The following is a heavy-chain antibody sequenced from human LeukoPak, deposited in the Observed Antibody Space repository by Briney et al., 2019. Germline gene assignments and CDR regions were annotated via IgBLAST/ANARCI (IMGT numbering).Heavy chain of an antibody. D-gene: IGHD3-10*01. CDR3: TFNLGSGSYAFDI. Sequence: SETLSLTCIVSGGSIRDTSYYWGWIRQPPGKALEWIGSMYYTGDTKYNPSLRSRVTISEDTSKNQFSLKLSSVTAADTAVYFCTFNLGSGSYAFDIWGQGTMVTVSS. V-gene: IGHV4-39*07. J-gene: IGHJ3*02. CDR1: GGSIRDTSYY. CDR2: MYYTGDT.